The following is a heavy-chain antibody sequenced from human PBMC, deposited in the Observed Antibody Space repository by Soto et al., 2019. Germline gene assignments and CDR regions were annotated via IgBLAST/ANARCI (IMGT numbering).Heavy chain of an antibody. CDR1: GYTFTGFG. CDR2: MNPNSGNT. Sequence: ASVKVSCKASGYTFTGFGFSWVRQAPGQGLEWMGWMNPNSGNTGYAQKFQGRVTMTRNTSISTAYMELSSLRSEDTAVYYCARGYDYYYYYYMDVWGKGTTVTVSS. J-gene: IGHJ6*03. CDR3: ARGYDYYYYYYMDV. V-gene: IGHV1-8*01. D-gene: IGHD3-10*01.